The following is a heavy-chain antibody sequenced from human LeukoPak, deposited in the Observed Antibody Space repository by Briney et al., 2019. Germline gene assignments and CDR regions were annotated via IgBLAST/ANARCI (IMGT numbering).Heavy chain of an antibody. CDR2: ISSSSYI. CDR3: ARGYNGYDNNWFDP. Sequence: GGSLRLSCAASGFTFSSYSMNWVRQAPGKGLEWVSSISSSSYIYYADSVKGRFTISRDNAKNTLYLQMNSLRDEDTAVYYCARGYNGYDNNWFDPWGQGTLVTVSS. J-gene: IGHJ5*02. V-gene: IGHV3-21*01. CDR1: GFTFSSYS. D-gene: IGHD5-24*01.